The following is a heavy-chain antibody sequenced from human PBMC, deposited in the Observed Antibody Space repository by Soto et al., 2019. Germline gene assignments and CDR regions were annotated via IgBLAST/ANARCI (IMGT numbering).Heavy chain of an antibody. CDR1: GFTFSSYW. Sequence: GGSLRLSCAASGFTFSSYWMSWVRQAPGKGLEWVANIKQDGSEKYYVDSVKGRFTISRDNAKNSLYLQMNSLRAEDTAVYYCASRDSDIVVVPAARGSYFDYWGQGTLVTVS. CDR3: ASRDSDIVVVPAARGSYFDY. CDR2: IKQDGSEK. D-gene: IGHD2-2*01. V-gene: IGHV3-7*01. J-gene: IGHJ4*02.